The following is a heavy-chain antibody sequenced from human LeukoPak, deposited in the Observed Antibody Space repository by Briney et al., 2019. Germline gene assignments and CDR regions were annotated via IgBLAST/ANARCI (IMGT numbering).Heavy chain of an antibody. J-gene: IGHJ4*02. CDR3: AKDRIAAAGVFDY. D-gene: IGHD6-13*01. CDR2: IIGRGGTT. V-gene: IGHV3-23*01. CDR1: GFTFSSYA. Sequence: GGSLRLSCAASGFTFSSYAMSWVRQAPGKGLEWVSAIIGRGGTTYYADSVKGRFTISRDNSKNTLYMKMNSLRAEDTAVYYCAKDRIAAAGVFDYWGQGTLVTVSS.